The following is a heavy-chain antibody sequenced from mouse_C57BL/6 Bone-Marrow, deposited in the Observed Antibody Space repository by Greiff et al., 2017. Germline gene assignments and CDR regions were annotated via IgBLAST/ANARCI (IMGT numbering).Heavy chain of an antibody. J-gene: IGHJ1*03. V-gene: IGHV2-2*01. D-gene: IGHD1-1*01. CDR3: TGRGLLGGYFDV. Sequence: VQLQESGPGLVQPSQSLSITCTASGFSLTSYGVHWVRQSPGKGLEWLGAIWSGGSTDYNAAFISRLSISEDNSKSQVFVRMNRLQDDDAVKYGGTGRGLLGGYFDVWGTGTTVTVSS. CDR1: GFSLTSYG. CDR2: IWSGGST.